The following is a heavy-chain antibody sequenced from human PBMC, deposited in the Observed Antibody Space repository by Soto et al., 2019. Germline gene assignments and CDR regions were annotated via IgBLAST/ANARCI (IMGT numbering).Heavy chain of an antibody. V-gene: IGHV1-69*01. CDR3: ARVQLERRSYYYYYGMDV. CDR2: IIPIFGTA. J-gene: IGHJ6*02. CDR1: GGTFSSYA. D-gene: IGHD1-1*01. Sequence: QVQLVQSGAEVKKPGSSVKVSCKASGGTFSSYAISWVRQAPGQGLEWMGGIIPIFGTANYAQKFQGRVTITADESTSTAYMELSSLISEDTAVYYCARVQLERRSYYYYYGMDVWGQGTTFTVSS.